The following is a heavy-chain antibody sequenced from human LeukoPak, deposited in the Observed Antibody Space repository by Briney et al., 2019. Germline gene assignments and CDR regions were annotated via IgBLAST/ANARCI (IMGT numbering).Heavy chain of an antibody. V-gene: IGHV3-30*02. CDR1: GFTFSSYG. D-gene: IGHD2-2*01. CDR2: IRYDGSNK. CDR3: AKVIGSAADDAFDI. Sequence: GGSLRLSCAASGFTFSSYGMHWVRQAPGKGLEWVAFIRYDGSNKYYADSVKGRFTISRDNSKNTLYLQMTSLRAEDTAVYYCAKVIGSAADDAFDIWGQGTMVTVSS. J-gene: IGHJ3*02.